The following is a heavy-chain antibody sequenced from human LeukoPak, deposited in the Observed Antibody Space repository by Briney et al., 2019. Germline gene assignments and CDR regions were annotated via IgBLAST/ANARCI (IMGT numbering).Heavy chain of an antibody. D-gene: IGHD3-22*01. CDR3: ARRYYYDSSGYVC. Sequence: SETLSLTCTVSDGSISSSSYYWGWIRQPPGKGLEWIGSIYYSGTTYYNPPLKSRVTISVDTSKNQLSLRLSSVTAADTAVYYCARRYYYDSSGYVCWGQGTLVTVSS. V-gene: IGHV4-39*01. J-gene: IGHJ4*02. CDR2: IYYSGTT. CDR1: DGSISSSSYY.